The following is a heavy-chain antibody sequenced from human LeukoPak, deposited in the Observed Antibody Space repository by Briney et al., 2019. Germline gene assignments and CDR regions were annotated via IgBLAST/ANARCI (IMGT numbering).Heavy chain of an antibody. D-gene: IGHD4-17*01. Sequence: PSETLSLTCAVYGGSFSGYYWSWIRQPPGKGLEWIGEINHSGSTNYNPSLKSRVTISVDTSKNQFSLKLSSVTAADTAVYYCARGGVRTVTTRAIDYWGQGTLVTVSS. CDR2: INHSGST. V-gene: IGHV4-34*01. CDR3: ARGGVRTVTTRAIDY. CDR1: GGSFSGYY. J-gene: IGHJ4*02.